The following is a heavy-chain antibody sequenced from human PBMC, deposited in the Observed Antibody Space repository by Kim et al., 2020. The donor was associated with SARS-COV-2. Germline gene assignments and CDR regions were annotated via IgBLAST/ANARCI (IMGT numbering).Heavy chain of an antibody. CDR3: ARGRLSDY. CDR2: ISPSSSPI. J-gene: IGHJ4*02. V-gene: IGHV3-48*02. Sequence: GGSLRLSCAVSGFTFSGFGMNWVRQAPGEGLEWVSYISPSSSPIYYADSVKGRFTISRDNAKNSLYLQMNSLRDEDTAVYYCARGRLSDYWGQGTLVTVS. CDR1: GFTFSGFG.